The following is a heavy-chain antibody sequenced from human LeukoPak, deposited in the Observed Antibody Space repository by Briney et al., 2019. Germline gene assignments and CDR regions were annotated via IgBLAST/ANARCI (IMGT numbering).Heavy chain of an antibody. J-gene: IGHJ4*02. CDR3: AKGDTIFGVVITPFDY. V-gene: IGHV3-23*01. CDR1: GFTFSSYE. CDR2: ISGSGGST. Sequence: GGSLRLSCAASGFTFSSYEMNWVRQAPGKGLEWVSAISGSGGSTYYADSVKGRFTISRDNSKNTLYLQMNSLRAEDTAVYYCAKGDTIFGVVITPFDYWGQGTLVTVSS. D-gene: IGHD3-3*01.